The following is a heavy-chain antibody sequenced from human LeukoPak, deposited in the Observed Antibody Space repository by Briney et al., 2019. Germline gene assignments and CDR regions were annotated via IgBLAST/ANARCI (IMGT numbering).Heavy chain of an antibody. V-gene: IGHV3-21*01. CDR2: ISSSSSYI. Sequence: GGTLRLSCAASGFTFSSYSMNWVRQAPGKGLEWLSSISSSSSYISYSDSVKGRFTISRDNAKNSLYLQMNSLRAEDTAVYYCARSYYDSSGYYVKDDAFDVWGQGTMVTVSS. D-gene: IGHD3-22*01. CDR3: ARSYYDSSGYYVKDDAFDV. CDR1: GFTFSSYS. J-gene: IGHJ3*01.